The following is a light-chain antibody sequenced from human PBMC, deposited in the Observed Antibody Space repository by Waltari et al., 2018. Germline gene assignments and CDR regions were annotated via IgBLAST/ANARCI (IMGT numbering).Light chain of an antibody. J-gene: IGKJ1*01. CDR2: AAS. V-gene: IGKV1-27*01. CDR1: QGITNY. CDR3: QKYNAAPWT. Sequence: DFQMTQSPSSLSASVGDRVTITCRASQGITNYLAWYQQRPGKVPKLLSYAASTLQSGVPSRFSGSGSGTDFTLTISSLQPEDVATYYCQKYNAAPWTFGQGTKVEI.